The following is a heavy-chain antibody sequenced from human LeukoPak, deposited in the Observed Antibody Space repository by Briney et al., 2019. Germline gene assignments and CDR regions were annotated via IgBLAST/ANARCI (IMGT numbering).Heavy chain of an antibody. CDR3: ARDVTFGRLTVAQFGY. D-gene: IGHD3-16*01. CDR1: GFAVSTNY. V-gene: IGHV3-53*01. CDR2: IYSGGST. J-gene: IGHJ4*02. Sequence: PGGSLRLSCAASGFAVSTNYMSWVGQAPGKGLEWVTVIYSGGSTYYADSVKGRFTISRDNSKNTLYLQMNSLRAEDTAVYYCARDVTFGRLTVAQFGYWGQGTLVTVSS.